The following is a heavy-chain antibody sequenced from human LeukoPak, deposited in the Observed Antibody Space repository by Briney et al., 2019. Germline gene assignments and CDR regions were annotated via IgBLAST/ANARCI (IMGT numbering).Heavy chain of an antibody. CDR2: ISGNGATT. J-gene: IGHJ6*03. Sequence: GGSLRLSCTASGFSFRSFAMSWVRQAPGRGLEWVSSISGNGATTYYADSVKGRFSISRDNSKKTAFLQMNSLRAEDTAVYYAVANMYKYMDVWGKGTTVTVSS. CDR1: GFSFRSFA. D-gene: IGHD1-1*01. CDR3: VANMYKYMDV. V-gene: IGHV3-23*01.